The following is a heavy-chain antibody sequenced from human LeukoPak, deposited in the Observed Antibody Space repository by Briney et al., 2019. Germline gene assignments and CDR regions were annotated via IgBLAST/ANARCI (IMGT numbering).Heavy chain of an antibody. CDR1: GDSVSSNSAA. J-gene: IGHJ5*02. V-gene: IGHV6-1*01. D-gene: IGHD3-10*01. CDR3: ARAWYGSGSYEEEEWFDP. Sequence: SQTLSLTCAISGDSVSSNSAAWNWIRQSPSRGLEWLGRTYYRSKWYNDYAVSVKSRITINPDTSKNQFSLQLNSVTPEDTAVYYCARAWYGSGSYEEEEWFDPWGQGTLVTVSS. CDR2: TYYRSKWYN.